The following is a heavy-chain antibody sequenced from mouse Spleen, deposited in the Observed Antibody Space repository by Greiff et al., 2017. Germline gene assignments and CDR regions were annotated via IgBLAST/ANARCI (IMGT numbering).Heavy chain of an antibody. CDR3: ARNDGYYLAWFAY. CDR2: IYWDDDK. D-gene: IGHD2-3*01. CDR1: GLSLSTSGMG. Sequence: QVTLKESGPGILQASQTLSLTCSFSGLSLSTSGMGVSWIRQPSGKGLEWLAHIYWDDDKRYNPSLKSRLTISKDTSRNQVFLKITSVDTADTATYYCARNDGYYLAWFAYWGQGTLVTVSA. J-gene: IGHJ3*01. V-gene: IGHV8-12*01.